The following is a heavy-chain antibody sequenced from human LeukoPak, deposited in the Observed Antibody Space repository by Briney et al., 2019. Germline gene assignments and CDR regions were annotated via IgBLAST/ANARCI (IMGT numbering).Heavy chain of an antibody. Sequence: GSLRLSCAASGVTFSSYGMHWGRQAPGKGLEGGAVICYDGSNKYYADSVKGRFTISRDNSKNTLYMQMNRLRAEDTAVYYCARDLLDSGSYYGPQYYYYGMDVWGKGTTVTVSS. J-gene: IGHJ6*04. D-gene: IGHD3-10*01. CDR1: GVTFSSYG. CDR2: ICYDGSNK. V-gene: IGHV3-33*01. CDR3: ARDLLDSGSYYGPQYYYYGMDV.